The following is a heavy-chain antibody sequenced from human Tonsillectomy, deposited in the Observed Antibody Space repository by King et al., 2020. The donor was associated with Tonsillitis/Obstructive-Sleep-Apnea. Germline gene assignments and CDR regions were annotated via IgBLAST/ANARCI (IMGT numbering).Heavy chain of an antibody. CDR1: GGSFSGYY. D-gene: IGHD3-3*01. CDR3: ARGRRYYDFWSGSAYYYYYYMDV. V-gene: IGHV4-34*01. J-gene: IGHJ6*03. CDR2: INHSGST. Sequence: VQLQQWGAGLLKPSETLSLTCAVYGGSFSGYYWSWIRQPPGKGLEWIGEINHSGSTNYNPSLKSRVTKSVYTSKNQFSLKLSSVTAADTAVYYCARGRRYYDFWSGSAYYYYYYMDVWGKGTTVTVSS.